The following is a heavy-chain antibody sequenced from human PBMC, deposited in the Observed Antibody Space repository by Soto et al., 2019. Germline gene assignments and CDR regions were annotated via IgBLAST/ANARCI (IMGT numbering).Heavy chain of an antibody. Sequence: GASVKVSCKASGYTFTSYGISWVRQAPGQGLEWMGWISAYNGNTNYAQKLQGRVTMTTDTSTSTAYMELRSLRSDDTAVYYCARATGYSSSWYSLYYYYYYGMDVWGQGTTVTVSS. V-gene: IGHV1-18*04. CDR2: ISAYNGNT. CDR1: GYTFTSYG. D-gene: IGHD6-13*01. J-gene: IGHJ6*02. CDR3: ARATGYSSSWYSLYYYYYYGMDV.